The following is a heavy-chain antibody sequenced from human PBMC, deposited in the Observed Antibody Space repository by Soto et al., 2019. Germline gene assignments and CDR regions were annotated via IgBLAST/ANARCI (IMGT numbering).Heavy chain of an antibody. V-gene: IGHV1-69*06. J-gene: IGHJ6*02. Sequence: SVRVSCKASGGTFSSYAISWVRQAPGQGLEWMGGIIPIFGTANYAQKFQGRVTITADKSTSTACMELSSLRSEDTAVYYCARHYDSAYYYVMDVWGQAPILTLS. CDR2: IIPIFGTA. CDR1: GGTFSSYA. D-gene: IGHD5-12*01. CDR3: ARHYDSAYYYVMDV.